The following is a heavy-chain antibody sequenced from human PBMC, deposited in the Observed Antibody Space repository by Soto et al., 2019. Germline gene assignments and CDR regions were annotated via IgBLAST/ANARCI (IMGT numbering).Heavy chain of an antibody. CDR3: ARLLPDAFDI. Sequence: EVQLVESGGGLVQPGGSLRLSCAASGFTVSSNYMSWVRQAPGKGLEWVSVIYSGGSTYYADSVKGRFTISRDNSKNTLDIQMHSLRAADTAAYYCARLLPDAFDIWGQGTMVTVSS. V-gene: IGHV3-66*04. D-gene: IGHD2-15*01. CDR2: IYSGGST. J-gene: IGHJ3*02. CDR1: GFTVSSNY.